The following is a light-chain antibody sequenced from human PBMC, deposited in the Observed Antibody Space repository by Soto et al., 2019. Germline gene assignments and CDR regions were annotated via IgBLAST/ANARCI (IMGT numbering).Light chain of an antibody. CDR1: QSVSRY. V-gene: IGKV3-11*01. CDR3: QQRSSWPST. Sequence: EIVLTQSPATLSLSPGERATLSCRASQSVSRYLAWYQQKPGQALRLLIYDASNRATGIPARFSGSGSGTHFTLNIPSLEPEDFAVYYCQQRSSWPSTFGGGTKVEI. CDR2: DAS. J-gene: IGKJ4*01.